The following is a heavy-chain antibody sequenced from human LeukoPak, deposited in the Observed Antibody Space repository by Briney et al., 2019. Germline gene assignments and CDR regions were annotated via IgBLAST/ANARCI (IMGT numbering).Heavy chain of an antibody. CDR2: IRSKAYGGTT. CDR3: TRVQRITMVRGAREYYFDY. Sequence: KAGGSLRLSCTASGFTFGDYAMSGFRQAPGKGLEWVGFIRSKAYGGTTEYAASVKGRLTISRDDSKSIAYLQMNSLKTEDTAVYYCTRVQRITMVRGAREYYFDYWGQGTLVTVSS. J-gene: IGHJ4*02. V-gene: IGHV3-49*05. CDR1: GFTFGDYA. D-gene: IGHD3-10*01.